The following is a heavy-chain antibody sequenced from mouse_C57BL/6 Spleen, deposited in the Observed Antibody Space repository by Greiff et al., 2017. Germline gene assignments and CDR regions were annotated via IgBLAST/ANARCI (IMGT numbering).Heavy chain of an antibody. Sequence: EVQGVESGGGLVQPGGSLKLSCAASGFTFSDYYMYWVRQTPEKRLEWVAYISNGGGSTYYPDTVKGRFTISRDNAKNTLYLQMSRLKSEDTAMYYCARPYYYGSSYYAMDYWGQGTSVTVSS. CDR3: ARPYYYGSSYYAMDY. D-gene: IGHD1-1*01. CDR2: ISNGGGST. J-gene: IGHJ4*01. CDR1: GFTFSDYY. V-gene: IGHV5-12*01.